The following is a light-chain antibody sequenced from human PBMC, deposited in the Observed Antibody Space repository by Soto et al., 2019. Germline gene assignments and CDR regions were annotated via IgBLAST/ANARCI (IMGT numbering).Light chain of an antibody. CDR3: QQFNSYPIT. V-gene: IGKV1-13*02. CDR1: QGISSA. J-gene: IGKJ5*01. CDR2: DAS. Sequence: AIQLTQSPSSLSASVGDRDTITCRASQGISSALAWYQQKPGKAPKLLIYDASSLESGVPSRFSGSGSGTDFTLTISSLQPEDFATYYCQQFNSYPITFGQGTRLEIK.